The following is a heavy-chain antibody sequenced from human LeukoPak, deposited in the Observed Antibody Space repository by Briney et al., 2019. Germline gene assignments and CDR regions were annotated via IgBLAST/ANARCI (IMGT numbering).Heavy chain of an antibody. CDR2: ISGSGGST. D-gene: IGHD3-22*01. CDR3: AKGGPGYYDSSGYYPPYGMDV. CDR1: GFTFSSYA. Sequence: GGSLRLSCAASGFTFSSYAMSWVRQAPGKGLEWVSAISGSGGSTYYADSVKGRFTISRDNSKNTLYLQMNSLRAEDTAVYYCAKGGPGYYDSSGYYPPYGMDVWGQGTTVTVSS. V-gene: IGHV3-23*01. J-gene: IGHJ6*02.